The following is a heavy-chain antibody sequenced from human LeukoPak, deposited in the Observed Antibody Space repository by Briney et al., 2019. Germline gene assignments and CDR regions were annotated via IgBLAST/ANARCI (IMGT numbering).Heavy chain of an antibody. V-gene: IGHV3-30*03. Sequence: PGGSLRLSCAASGLAFSSYGMHWARQAPAKGLERLALIPYDGSNEDYADSVRGRFTIARDNSKNTLYLQMNSLRAEDTAVYYCARLWFGEEGGFDYWGQGTLVTVSS. D-gene: IGHD3-10*01. CDR1: GLAFSSYG. CDR2: IPYDGSNE. J-gene: IGHJ4*02. CDR3: ARLWFGEEGGFDY.